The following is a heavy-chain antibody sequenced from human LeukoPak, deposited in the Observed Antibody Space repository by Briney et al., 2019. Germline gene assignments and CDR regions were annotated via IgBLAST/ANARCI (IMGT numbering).Heavy chain of an antibody. Sequence: SETLSLTCTVSGGSISSYYWSWIRQPPGKGLEWIGYIYYSGSTYYNPSLKSRVTISVDTSKNQFSLKLSSVTAADTAVYYCARVDYSNGYGMDVWGQGTTVTVSS. D-gene: IGHD4-4*01. CDR2: IYYSGST. V-gene: IGHV4-59*01. CDR3: ARVDYSNGYGMDV. J-gene: IGHJ6*02. CDR1: GGSISSYY.